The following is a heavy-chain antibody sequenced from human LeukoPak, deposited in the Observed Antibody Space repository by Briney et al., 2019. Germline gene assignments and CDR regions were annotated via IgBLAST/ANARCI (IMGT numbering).Heavy chain of an antibody. Sequence: GGSLRVSCAASEFTFSGYNMNWVRQAPGRGMEWVSSISSSRSYIYYADSVKGRFTISRDNAKNSLYLQMNSLRAEDTAVYYCARATWTGWLDYWGQGTLVTVSS. J-gene: IGHJ4*02. V-gene: IGHV3-21*01. D-gene: IGHD3/OR15-3a*01. CDR2: ISSSRSYI. CDR3: ARATWTGWLDY. CDR1: EFTFSGYN.